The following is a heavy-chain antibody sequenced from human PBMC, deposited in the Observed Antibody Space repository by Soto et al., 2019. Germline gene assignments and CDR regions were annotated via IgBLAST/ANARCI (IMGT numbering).Heavy chain of an antibody. V-gene: IGHV4-34*01. CDR1: GGSFSGYY. CDR3: AREPYSSSWYEGNWFDP. J-gene: IGHJ5*02. D-gene: IGHD6-13*01. Sequence: PSETLSLTCAVYGGSFSGYYWSWIRQPPGKGLEWIGEINHSGSTNYNPSLKSRVTISVDTSKNQFSLKLSSVTAADTAVYYCAREPYSSSWYEGNWFDPWGQGTLVTVSS. CDR2: INHSGST.